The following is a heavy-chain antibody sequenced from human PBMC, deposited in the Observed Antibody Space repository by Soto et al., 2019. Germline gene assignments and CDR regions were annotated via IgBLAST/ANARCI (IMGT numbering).Heavy chain of an antibody. D-gene: IGHD5-12*01. CDR2: INSDGSST. CDR3: ARVNSGYDDYFDY. Sequence: PGGSLRLSCAASGFTFSSYWMHWVRQAPGKGLVWVSRINSDGSSTSYADSVKGRFTISRDNAKNTLYLQMNSLRAEDTAVYYCARVNSGYDDYFDYWGQGTLVTAPQ. J-gene: IGHJ4*02. CDR1: GFTFSSYW. V-gene: IGHV3-74*01.